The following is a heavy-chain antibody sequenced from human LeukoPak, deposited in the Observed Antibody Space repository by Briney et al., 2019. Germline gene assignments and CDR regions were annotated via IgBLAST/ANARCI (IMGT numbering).Heavy chain of an antibody. CDR3: GAYYDSSGYYY. V-gene: IGHV4-34*01. CDR2: INHSGST. D-gene: IGHD3-22*01. J-gene: IGHJ4*02. Sequence: SETLSLTCAVYGGSFSGYSWSWIRQPPGKGLEWIGEINHSGSTNYNPSLKSRVTISVDTSKNQFTLKLSSVTAADTAVYYCGAYYDSSGYYYWGQGTLVTVSS. CDR1: GGSFSGYS.